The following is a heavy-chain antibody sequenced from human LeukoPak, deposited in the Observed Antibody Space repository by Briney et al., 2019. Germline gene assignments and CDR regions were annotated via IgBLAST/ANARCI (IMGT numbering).Heavy chain of an antibody. CDR3: AKVGLVYYGSGSATYFDY. Sequence: PGRSLRLSCAASGFTYSSYGMHWVRQAPGKAPEWVAVISYDGSNKYYADSVKGRFTISRDNSKNTLYLQMNSLRAEDTAVYYCAKVGLVYYGSGSATYFDYWGQGTLVTVSS. J-gene: IGHJ4*02. D-gene: IGHD3-10*01. V-gene: IGHV3-30*18. CDR1: GFTYSSYG. CDR2: ISYDGSNK.